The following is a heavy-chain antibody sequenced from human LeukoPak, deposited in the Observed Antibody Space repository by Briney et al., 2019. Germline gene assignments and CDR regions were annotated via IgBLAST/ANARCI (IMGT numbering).Heavy chain of an antibody. V-gene: IGHV1-69*05. J-gene: IGHJ3*02. D-gene: IGHD6-19*01. CDR3: AKPLIAVAGTSAFDI. CDR2: IIPIFGTA. Sequence: SVKVSCKASGGTFSSYAISWVRQAPGQGLEWIGRIIPIFGTANYAQKFQGRVTITTDESTGTAYMELSSLRSEDTAVYYCAKPLIAVAGTSAFDIWGQGTMVTVSS. CDR1: GGTFSSYA.